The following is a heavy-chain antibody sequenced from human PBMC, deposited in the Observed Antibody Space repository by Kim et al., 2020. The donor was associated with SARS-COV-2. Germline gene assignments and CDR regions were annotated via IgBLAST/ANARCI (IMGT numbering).Heavy chain of an antibody. Sequence: DAVKGRFTISRANAKNSLYLQRNSRRAEDTAVYYCASEGWELLGYYGMDVWGQGTTVTVSS. CDR3: ASEGWELLGYYGMDV. J-gene: IGHJ6*02. D-gene: IGHD1-26*01. V-gene: IGHV3-11*04.